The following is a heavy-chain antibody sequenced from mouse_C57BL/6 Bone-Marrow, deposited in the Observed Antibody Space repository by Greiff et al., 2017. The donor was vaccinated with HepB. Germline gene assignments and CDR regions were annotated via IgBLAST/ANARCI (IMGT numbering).Heavy chain of an antibody. V-gene: IGHV3-6*01. J-gene: IGHJ4*01. CDR3: ASGPYYAMDY. CDR1: GYSITSGYY. Sequence: EVQLQESGPGLVKPSQSLSLTCSVTGYSITSGYYWNWIRQFPGNKLEWMGYISYDGSNNYNPSLKNRISITRDTSKNQFFLKLNSVTTEDTATYYCASGPYYAMDYWGQGTSVTVSS. CDR2: ISYDGSN.